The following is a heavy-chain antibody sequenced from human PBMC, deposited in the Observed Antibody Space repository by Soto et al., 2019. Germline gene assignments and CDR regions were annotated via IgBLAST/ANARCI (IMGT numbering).Heavy chain of an antibody. J-gene: IGHJ3*02. CDR2: ISYDGSKK. V-gene: IGHV3-30*18. Sequence: QVQLVESGGGVVQPGRSLRLSCAASGFTFSSYGMHWVRQAPGKGLEWVAVISYDGSKKYYVDSVKGRFTISRDNSKKTLYLQMNSLRAADTAVYYCVKDQSLIQLLLDPETVAIWSHGTMVTVSS. CDR1: GFTFSSYG. D-gene: IGHD3-16*02. CDR3: VKDQSLIQLLLDPETVAI.